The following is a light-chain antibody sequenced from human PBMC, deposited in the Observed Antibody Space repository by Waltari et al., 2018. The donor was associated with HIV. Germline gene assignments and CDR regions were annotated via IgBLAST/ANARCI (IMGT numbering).Light chain of an antibody. V-gene: IGLV1-40*01. Sequence: QSVLTQPPSVSGAPGQRVTISCTGSSSNIGAGYDVHWYQQLPGTAPKLLISGHNHRASGVPDRFAGPKSDTSASLAITGLQSEDEADYYCQSYDSTLSGSDWVFGGGTKLTVL. CDR3: QSYDSTLSGSDWV. CDR2: GHN. CDR1: SSNIGAGYD. J-gene: IGLJ3*02.